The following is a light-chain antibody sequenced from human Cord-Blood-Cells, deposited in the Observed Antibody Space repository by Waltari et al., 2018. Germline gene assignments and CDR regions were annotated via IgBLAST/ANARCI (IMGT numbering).Light chain of an antibody. CDR1: SSDVGGYNY. V-gene: IGLV2-14*01. Sequence: QSALTQPASVSGSPGQSITISCTGTSSDVGGYNYVSWYQQPPGKAPKLMIYDVSNRPSGVSNRFSGSKSGNTASLTISGLQAEDEADYYCSSYTSSSTLCVFGTGTKVTVL. CDR2: DVS. J-gene: IGLJ1*01. CDR3: SSYTSSSTLCV.